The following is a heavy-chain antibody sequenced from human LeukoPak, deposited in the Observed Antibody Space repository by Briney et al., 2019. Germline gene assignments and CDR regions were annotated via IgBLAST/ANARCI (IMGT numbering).Heavy chain of an antibody. CDR1: GFTFSSYS. J-gene: IGHJ4*02. V-gene: IGHV3-21*01. Sequence: GGSLRLSCAASGFTFSSYSMNWVRQAPGKGREWVAAISTTSGNIYYADSVKDRFTISRDNAKNSLYLQMNSLRVEDTALYYCARRAPSHDFDDWGQGTLVTVSS. CDR3: ARRAPSHDFDD. CDR2: ISTTSGNI.